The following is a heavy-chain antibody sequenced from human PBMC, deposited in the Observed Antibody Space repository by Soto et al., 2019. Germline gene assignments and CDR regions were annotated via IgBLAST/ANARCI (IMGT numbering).Heavy chain of an antibody. J-gene: IGHJ3*02. Sequence: GGSLRLSCAASGFTFSSYAMHWVRQAPGKGLEWVAVISYDGSNKYYADSVKGRFTISRDNSKNTLYLQMNSLRAEDMAVYYCASTPSSSWPFHDAFDIWGQGTMVTVSS. CDR3: ASTPSSSWPFHDAFDI. CDR1: GFTFSSYA. V-gene: IGHV3-30-3*01. CDR2: ISYDGSNK. D-gene: IGHD6-13*01.